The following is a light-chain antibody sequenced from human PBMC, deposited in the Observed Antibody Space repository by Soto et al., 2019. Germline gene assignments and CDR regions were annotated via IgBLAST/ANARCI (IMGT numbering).Light chain of an antibody. CDR1: QSVSSSY. Sequence: EIVLTQSPGTLSLSPGERATLSCRASQSVSSSYLAWYQQKPGQAPRLLIYGASRRATGIPDRFSGSGSGTDFTLTISRLEPEDFAVYYCQQYGSSPTWTFGQGNKVDIK. V-gene: IGKV3-20*01. J-gene: IGKJ1*01. CDR3: QQYGSSPTWT. CDR2: GAS.